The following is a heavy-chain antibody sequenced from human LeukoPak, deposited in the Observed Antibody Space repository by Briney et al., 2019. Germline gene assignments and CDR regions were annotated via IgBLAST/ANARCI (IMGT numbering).Heavy chain of an antibody. V-gene: IGHV4-31*03. CDR2: IYYSGST. CDR3: ARVRARAAAAGNSGMDV. CDR1: TFSISFRGCY. D-gene: IGHD6-13*01. J-gene: IGHJ6*02. Sequence: SSETLSLTCTVSTFSISFRGCYWSWIRQHPGKGLEWIGYIYYSGSTYYNPSLKSRVTISVGTSKNEFSLKLSSVTAADTAVYFCARVRARAAAAGNSGMDVWGQGTTVTVSS.